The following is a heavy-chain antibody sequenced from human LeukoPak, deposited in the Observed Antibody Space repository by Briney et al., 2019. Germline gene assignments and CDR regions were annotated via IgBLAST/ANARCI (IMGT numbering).Heavy chain of an antibody. J-gene: IGHJ2*01. CDR3: ASGGRSLVAAQFDL. D-gene: IGHD2-15*01. Sequence: PSETLSLTCAVYGGSFSGYYWSWIRQPPGKGLEWIGEINHSGSTNYNPSLKSRVTISVDTSKNQFSLKLSSVTAADTAVYYCASGGRSLVAAQFDLWGRGTLVTVSS. V-gene: IGHV4-34*01. CDR2: INHSGST. CDR1: GGSFSGYY.